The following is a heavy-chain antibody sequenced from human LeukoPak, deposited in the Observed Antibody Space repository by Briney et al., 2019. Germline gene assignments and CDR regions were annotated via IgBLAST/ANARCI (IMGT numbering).Heavy chain of an antibody. CDR3: AKVSSSPCY. J-gene: IGHJ4*02. Sequence: PGGSLRLSCAASGFNFGDYFMSWIRQAPGKGLEWVSAISGSGGSTYYADSVKGRFTISRDNSKNTLYLQMNSLRAEDTAVYYCAKVSSSPCYWGQGTLVTVSS. CDR1: GFNFGDYF. CDR2: ISGSGGST. D-gene: IGHD6-13*01. V-gene: IGHV3-23*01.